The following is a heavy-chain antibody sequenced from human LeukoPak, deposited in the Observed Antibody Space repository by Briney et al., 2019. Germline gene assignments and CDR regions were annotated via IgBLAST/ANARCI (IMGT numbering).Heavy chain of an antibody. CDR2: IWYDGTDK. V-gene: IGHV3-33*01. Sequence: GGSLRLSCAASGFTFSSYGMHWVRQAPGRGLEWVAGIWYDGTDKYYADSVKGRFTISRDNSRNTLYLQMNSLRVEDTAMYSCARDPAGNRGNFDYWGQGTLVTVSS. D-gene: IGHD6-13*01. CDR1: GFTFSSYG. J-gene: IGHJ4*02. CDR3: ARDPAGNRGNFDY.